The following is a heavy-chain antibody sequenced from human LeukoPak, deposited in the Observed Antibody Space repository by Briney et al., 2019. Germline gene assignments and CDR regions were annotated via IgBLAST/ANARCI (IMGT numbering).Heavy chain of an antibody. CDR3: AKDSYGGNRHDAFDI. CDR1: GFTFSSYA. CDR2: ISGSGGST. J-gene: IGHJ3*02. V-gene: IGHV3-23*01. Sequence: GGSLRLSCAASGFTFSSYAMSWVRQAPGKGLEWVSAISGSGGSTYYADSVKGRFTISRDNSKNPLYLQMNSLRAEDTAVYYCAKDSYGGNRHDAFDIWGQGPMVTVSS. D-gene: IGHD4-23*01.